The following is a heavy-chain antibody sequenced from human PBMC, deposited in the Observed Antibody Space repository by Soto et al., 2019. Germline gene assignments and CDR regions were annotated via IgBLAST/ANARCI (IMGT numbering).Heavy chain of an antibody. Sequence: GGSMRLSCAASGFTVSSYAMSWVRQAPGKGLEWVSAISGSGGSTYYADSVKGRFTISRDNSKNTLYLQMNSLRAEDTAVYYCAKQIVATIILTQYYYGMDVWGQGTTVTVSS. CDR3: AKQIVATIILTQYYYGMDV. V-gene: IGHV3-23*01. CDR1: GFTVSSYA. J-gene: IGHJ6*02. CDR2: ISGSGGST. D-gene: IGHD5-12*01.